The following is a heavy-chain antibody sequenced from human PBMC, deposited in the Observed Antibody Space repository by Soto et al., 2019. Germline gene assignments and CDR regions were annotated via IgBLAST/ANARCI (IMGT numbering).Heavy chain of an antibody. D-gene: IGHD3-16*01. CDR2: IYSSGNT. Sequence: EVQLVETGGGLIQPGGSLRLSCAVSGFTVRSNYMSWVRQAPGKGLEWVSIIYSSGNTYYADSVKGRFTMSRDTSNNTVFLQMSSLRVEDTAVYYCARVSSPFGYWGQGTLVTVSS. CDR1: GFTVRSNY. J-gene: IGHJ4*02. CDR3: ARVSSPFGY. V-gene: IGHV3-53*02.